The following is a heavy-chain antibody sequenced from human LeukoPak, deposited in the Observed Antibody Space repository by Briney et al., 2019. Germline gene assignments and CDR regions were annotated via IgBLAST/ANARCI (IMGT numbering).Heavy chain of an antibody. CDR2: IDPSDSYT. Sequence: GVSLQISCTGSGYSVPSYWISWVRQMPGKGQEWMGRIDPSDSYTNYTPSFQGHVTISADKSISTAYLQWSSLKASDTAMYYCARHGEGFDPWGQGTLVTVSS. CDR1: GYSVPSYW. J-gene: IGHJ5*02. V-gene: IGHV5-10-1*01. D-gene: IGHD3-3*01. CDR3: ARHGEGFDP.